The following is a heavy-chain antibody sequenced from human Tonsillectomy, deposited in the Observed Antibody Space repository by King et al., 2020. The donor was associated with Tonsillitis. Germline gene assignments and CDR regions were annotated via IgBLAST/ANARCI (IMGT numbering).Heavy chain of an antibody. V-gene: IGHV3-21*01. D-gene: IGHD3-22*01. CDR1: GFTFSSYS. CDR3: ARMETYYYDSSGYYYCVDP. J-gene: IGHJ5*02. CDR2: ISSSSSYI. Sequence: DVQLVESGGGLVKPGGSLRLSCAASGFTFSSYSMNWVRQAPGKGLEWVSSISSSSSYIYYADSVKGRFTISRDNAKNSLYLQMNSLRAEDTAVYYCARMETYYYDSSGYYYCVDPWGQGALVTVSS.